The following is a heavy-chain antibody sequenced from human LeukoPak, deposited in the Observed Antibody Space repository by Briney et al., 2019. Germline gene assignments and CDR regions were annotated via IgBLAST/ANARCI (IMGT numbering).Heavy chain of an antibody. CDR1: GFTFISYW. CDR3: ARDPPNSGYALDV. J-gene: IGHJ3*01. V-gene: IGHV3-7*01. CDR2: IKQDGSEK. Sequence: GGSLRLSCAASGFTFISYWMSWVGQAPGKGLEGVAHIKQDGSEKYYVDSVKGRFTISRDNSDNTVYLQMNSLRAEDTAVYYCARDPPNSGYALDVWGQGTMVTVSS. D-gene: IGHD7-27*01.